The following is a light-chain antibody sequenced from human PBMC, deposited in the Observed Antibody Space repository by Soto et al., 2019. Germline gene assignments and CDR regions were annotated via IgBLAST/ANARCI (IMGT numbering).Light chain of an antibody. CDR3: QSYESTLNDTYV. V-gene: IGLV1-40*01. CDR1: GSNIGAGYD. Sequence: QSVLTQPPSVSGSPGQRVTISCTGSGSNIGAGYDVQWYQHHPGTAPKLIVFGVSNRPSGVPDRFSGSKSGTSASLAITGLEAENEGDSYCQSYESTLNDTYVFGTGTKLTVL. J-gene: IGLJ1*01. CDR2: GVS.